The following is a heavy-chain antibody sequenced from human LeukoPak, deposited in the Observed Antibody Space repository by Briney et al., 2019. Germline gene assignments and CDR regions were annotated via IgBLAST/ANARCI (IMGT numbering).Heavy chain of an antibody. CDR2: IYPGDSDT. Sequence: GESLKISCKGSGYTFTSYWIGWVRQMPGKGLEWMGIIYPGDSDTRYSPSFQGQVTISADKSISTAYLQWSSLKASDTAMYYCARHLVVGYGDRPGAFDIWGQGTMVTVSS. CDR1: GYTFTSYW. CDR3: ARHLVVGYGDRPGAFDI. D-gene: IGHD4-17*01. V-gene: IGHV5-51*01. J-gene: IGHJ3*02.